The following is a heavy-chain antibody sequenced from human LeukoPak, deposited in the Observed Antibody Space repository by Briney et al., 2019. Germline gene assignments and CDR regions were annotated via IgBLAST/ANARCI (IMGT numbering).Heavy chain of an antibody. CDR3: ARATHYYDSSGSPRWFDP. J-gene: IGHJ5*02. D-gene: IGHD3-22*01. V-gene: IGHV3-11*04. CDR2: ISSSGSTI. Sequence: NPGGSLRLSCAASGFTFSDYYMSWIRQAPGKGLEWVSYISSSGSTIYYADSVKGRFTISRDNAKNSLYLQMNSLRAEDTAVYYCARATHYYDSSGSPRWFDPWGQGTLVTVSS. CDR1: GFTFSDYY.